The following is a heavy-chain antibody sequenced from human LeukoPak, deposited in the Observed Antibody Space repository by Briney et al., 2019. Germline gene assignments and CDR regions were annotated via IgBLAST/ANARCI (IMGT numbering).Heavy chain of an antibody. Sequence: GGSLRLSCAASGPTFRDYYMSWIRQAPGKGLEWVSYISSSGSTIYYADSVKGRFTISRDNAKNSLYLQMNSLRAEDTAVYYCARDYMGIALAGHYYYYGMDVWGQGTTVTVSS. V-gene: IGHV3-11*01. J-gene: IGHJ6*02. CDR1: GPTFRDYY. D-gene: IGHD6-19*01. CDR3: ARDYMGIALAGHYYYYGMDV. CDR2: ISSSGSTI.